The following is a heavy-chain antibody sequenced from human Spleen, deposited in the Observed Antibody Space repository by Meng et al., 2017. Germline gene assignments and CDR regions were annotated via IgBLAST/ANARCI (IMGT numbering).Heavy chain of an antibody. Sequence: HGQLQQWGAGLLKPSETLSLTSAVYGGSFSGYYWSWIRQPPGKGLEWIGEINHSGSTNYNPSLKSRVTISVDTSKNQFSLKLSSVTAADTAVYYCARGPKIYGGNSGALGYWGQGTLVTVSS. D-gene: IGHD4-23*01. V-gene: IGHV4-34*01. CDR1: GGSFSGYY. CDR3: ARGPKIYGGNSGALGY. J-gene: IGHJ4*02. CDR2: INHSGST.